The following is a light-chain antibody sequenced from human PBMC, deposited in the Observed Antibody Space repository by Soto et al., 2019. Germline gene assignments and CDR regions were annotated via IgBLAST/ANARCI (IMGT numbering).Light chain of an antibody. Sequence: EIVLTQSPGTLSLYTGERATLSCRASQSVSGSYLAWYQQKPGQAPKLVIHGASSRAAGIPDRFNGTGSGTDFTLTISRLEPEDFAVYYCQQYVGSPQTFGQGTKVDI. CDR2: GAS. J-gene: IGKJ1*01. CDR3: QQYVGSPQT. CDR1: QSVSGSY. V-gene: IGKV3-20*01.